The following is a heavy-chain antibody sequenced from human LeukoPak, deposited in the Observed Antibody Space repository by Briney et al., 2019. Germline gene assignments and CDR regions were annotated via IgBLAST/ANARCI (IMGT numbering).Heavy chain of an antibody. Sequence: GSLRPSCAASGFTFSSYAMHWVRQAPGKGLEWVAVISYDGSNKYYADSVKGRFTISRDNSKNSVYLQMNSLRAEDTAVYYCARGRNYGSGSYVFDYWGQGTLVTVSS. V-gene: IGHV3-30*04. CDR1: GFTFSSYA. CDR2: ISYDGSNK. CDR3: ARGRNYGSGSYVFDY. J-gene: IGHJ4*02. D-gene: IGHD3-10*01.